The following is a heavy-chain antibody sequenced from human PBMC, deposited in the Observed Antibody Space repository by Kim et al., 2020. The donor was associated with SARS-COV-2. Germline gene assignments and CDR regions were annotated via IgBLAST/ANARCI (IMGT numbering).Heavy chain of an antibody. D-gene: IGHD3-10*01. CDR2: MNPNSGNT. CDR1: GYTFTSYD. V-gene: IGHV1-8*01. CDR3: ARGRITMVRGVITGWFDP. J-gene: IGHJ5*02. Sequence: ASVKFSCKASGYTFTSYDINWVRQATGQGLEWMGWMNPNSGNTGYAQKFQGRVTMTRNTSISTAYMELSSLRSEGTAVYYCARGRITMVRGVITGWFDPWGQGTLVTVSS.